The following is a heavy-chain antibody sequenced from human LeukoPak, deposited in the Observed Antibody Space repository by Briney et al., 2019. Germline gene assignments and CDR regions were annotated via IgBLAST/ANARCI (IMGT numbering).Heavy chain of an antibody. CDR2: VYYTGVT. V-gene: IGHV4-39*07. Sequence: SETLSLTCTVSGGYIITSGHYWGWIRQPPGKGLEWFGSVYYTGVTSTNPFFRTRMSISVDTSKNQFSLNLPSVTAADAAVYYCARERSSSGGHNWFDPWGQGTLVTVSS. CDR3: ARERSSSGGHNWFDP. J-gene: IGHJ5*02. D-gene: IGHD4-23*01. CDR1: GGYIITSGHY.